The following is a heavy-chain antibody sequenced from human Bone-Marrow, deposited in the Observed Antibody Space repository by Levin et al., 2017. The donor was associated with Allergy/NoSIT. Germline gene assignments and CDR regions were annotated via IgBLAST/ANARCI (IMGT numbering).Heavy chain of an antibody. V-gene: IGHV3-21*01. CDR3: VGGIIGDVRVTHKEAFDV. D-gene: IGHD2/OR15-2a*01. J-gene: IGHJ3*01. CDR1: GFTFSDYS. Sequence: GGSLRLSCIVSGFTFSDYSIYWVRQAPGKGLEWISSISGDSSDLYYADSVKGRFTISRDNAKNSLNLQVSSLGAENTAVYHCVGGIIGDVRVTHKEAFDVWGQGTMVTVSS. CDR2: ISGDSSDL.